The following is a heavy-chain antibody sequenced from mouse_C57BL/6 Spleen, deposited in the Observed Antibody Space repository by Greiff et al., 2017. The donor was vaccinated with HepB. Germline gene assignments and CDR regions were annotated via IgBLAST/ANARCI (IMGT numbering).Heavy chain of an antibody. Sequence: EVQLVESGPGLVKPSQSLSLTCSVTGYSITSGYYWNWIRQFPGNKLEWMGYISYDGSNNYNPSLKNRISITRDTSKNQFFLKLNSVTTEDTATYYCARAGYDYDNDAMDYWGQGTSVTVSS. D-gene: IGHD2-4*01. CDR2: ISYDGSN. J-gene: IGHJ4*01. CDR3: ARAGYDYDNDAMDY. CDR1: GYSITSGYY. V-gene: IGHV3-6*01.